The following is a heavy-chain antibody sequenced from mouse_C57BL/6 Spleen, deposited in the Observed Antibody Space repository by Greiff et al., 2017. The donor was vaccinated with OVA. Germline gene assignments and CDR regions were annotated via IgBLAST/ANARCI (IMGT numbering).Heavy chain of an antibody. CDR1: GFTFSSYA. CDR2: ISDGGSYT. CDR3: ARDPSTVDWYFDV. J-gene: IGHJ1*03. V-gene: IGHV5-4*01. D-gene: IGHD1-1*01. Sequence: VKLVESGGGLVKPGGSLKLSCAASGFTFSSYAMSWVRQTPEKRLEWVATISDGGSYTYYPDNVKGRFTISRDNAKNNLYLQMSHLKSDDTAMYYCARDPSTVDWYFDVWGTGTTVTVSS.